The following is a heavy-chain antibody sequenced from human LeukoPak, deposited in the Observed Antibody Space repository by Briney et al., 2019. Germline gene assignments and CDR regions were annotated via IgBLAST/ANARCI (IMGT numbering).Heavy chain of an antibody. D-gene: IGHD2-2*02. J-gene: IGHJ4*02. CDR3: ARAGTQQWLLYVGVY. CDR2: IKEDGTEK. V-gene: IGHV3-7*01. Sequence: GGSLRLSCAGSGFTFSDFWMTWVRQTPGKGLEWVANIKEDGTEKNLVDSVKGRFTISRDNSKNTLYLQMNNLRPEDTAVYYCARAGTQQWLLYVGVYWGQGTLVTVSS. CDR1: GFTFSDFW.